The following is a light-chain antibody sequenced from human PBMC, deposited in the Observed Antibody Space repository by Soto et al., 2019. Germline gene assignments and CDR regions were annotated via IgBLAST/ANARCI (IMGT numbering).Light chain of an antibody. J-gene: IGKJ4*01. Sequence: EIELTQSPGTLSLSPGERATLSCRASQSVSSSYLAWYQQKPGQAPRLLIYGASSRATGIPDTFSGSGSGTDFTLTISRLEPEDVAVYYCQQYGISPLTFGGGTKVEIK. CDR3: QQYGISPLT. CDR1: QSVSSSY. V-gene: IGKV3-20*01. CDR2: GAS.